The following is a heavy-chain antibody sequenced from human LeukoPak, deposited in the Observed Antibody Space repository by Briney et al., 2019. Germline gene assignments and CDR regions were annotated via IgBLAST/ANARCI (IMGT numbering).Heavy chain of an antibody. CDR2: INPNSGGT. J-gene: IGHJ4*02. D-gene: IGHD2-21*02. CDR3: ARGVVVTAPTFDY. V-gene: IGHV1-2*02. CDR1: GYTFTGYY. Sequence: ASVKVSCKASGYTFTGYYMHWVRQAPGQGLEWMGWINPNSGGTNYAQKFQGRVTITRDTSISTAYMELSRLRSDDTAVYYCARGVVVTAPTFDYWGQGTLVTVSS.